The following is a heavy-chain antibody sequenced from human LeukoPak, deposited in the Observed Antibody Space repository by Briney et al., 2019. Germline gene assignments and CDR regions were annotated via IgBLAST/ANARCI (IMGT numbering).Heavy chain of an antibody. CDR1: GGTLSSYA. J-gene: IGHJ6*03. Sequence: SVKVSCKASGGTLSSYAISWVRQAPGQGLEWMGGIIPIFGTANYAQKFQGRVTITADESTSTAYMELSSLRSEDTAVYYCARSVKTRIQLWSPLTNYYYYYYMDVWGKGTTVTISS. CDR3: ARSVKTRIQLWSPLTNYYYYYYMDV. D-gene: IGHD5-18*01. CDR2: IIPIFGTA. V-gene: IGHV1-69*13.